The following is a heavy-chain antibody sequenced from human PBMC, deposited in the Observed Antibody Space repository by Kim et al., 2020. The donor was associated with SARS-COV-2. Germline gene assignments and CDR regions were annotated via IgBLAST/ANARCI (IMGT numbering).Heavy chain of an antibody. CDR1: GGSISSSSYH. CDR3: AKSWYDSSGYPDAFDI. V-gene: IGHV4-39*01. D-gene: IGHD3-22*01. J-gene: IGHJ3*02. CDR2: LYYSGNT. Sequence: SETLSLTCTVYGGSISSSSYHWGWVRQPPGKGLEWIGSLYYSGNTYYKPSLKSRVTISADMSKNQFSLRLSSVTASDTAIYYCAKSWYDSSGYPDAFDIWGQGTMVTISS.